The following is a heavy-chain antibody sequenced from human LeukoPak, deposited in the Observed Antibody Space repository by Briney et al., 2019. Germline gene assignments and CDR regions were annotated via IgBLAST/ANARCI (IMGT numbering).Heavy chain of an antibody. CDR2: FDPEDGET. CDR1: GYTLTELS. J-gene: IGHJ6*02. D-gene: IGHD3-10*01. CDR3: ATDGGSETRRTLNYYYYYGMDV. Sequence: ASVKVSCKVSGYTLTELSMHWVRQAPGKGLEWMGGFDPEDGETIYAQKFQGRVTMTEDTSTDTAYMELSSLRSKDTAVYYCATDGGSETRRTLNYYYYYGMDVWGQGTTVTVSS. V-gene: IGHV1-24*01.